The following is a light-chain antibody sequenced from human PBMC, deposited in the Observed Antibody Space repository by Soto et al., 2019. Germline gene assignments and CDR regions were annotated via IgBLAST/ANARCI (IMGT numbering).Light chain of an antibody. CDR3: MQDLHTFT. CDR2: LGS. CDR1: QSLLYSNGYNY. V-gene: IGKV2-28*01. Sequence: DIVMTQSPLSLSVTPGEPASISCRSSQSLLYSNGYNYLDWYLQKPGQSPQLLIYLGSNRASGVPDRFSGSGSGTDFTLKISRVEAEDVGVYYCMQDLHTFTFGGGTKVEIK. J-gene: IGKJ4*01.